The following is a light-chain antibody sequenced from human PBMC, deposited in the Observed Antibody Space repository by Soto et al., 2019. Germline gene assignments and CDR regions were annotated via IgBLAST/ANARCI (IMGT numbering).Light chain of an antibody. CDR3: SSYAGSNNLI. CDR2: EVS. CDR1: SSDVGGYKY. Sequence: QSVLTQPPSASGSPGQSVTISCTGTSSDVGGYKYVSWYQRHPGKAPKLIIYEVSRRPPGVPDRFSGSKSGNTASLTVSGLHDEDEADYYCSSYAGSNNLIFGGGTKLTVL. V-gene: IGLV2-8*01. J-gene: IGLJ2*01.